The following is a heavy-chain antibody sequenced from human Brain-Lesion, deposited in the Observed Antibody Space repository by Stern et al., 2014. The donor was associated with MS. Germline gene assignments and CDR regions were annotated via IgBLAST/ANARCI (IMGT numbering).Heavy chain of an antibody. CDR2: IYFSGNT. D-gene: IGHD3-16*01. CDR1: GGSISSDTYY. V-gene: IGHV4-30-4*01. J-gene: IGHJ6*02. Sequence: QLQLQESAPGLVKPSQTLSLTCTVSGGSISSDTYYWSWIRQPPGKGLEWIGYIYFSGNTQYNPSLKSRVIISVDTSKNDFSLKMSSVTVADTAGYYCARLPNYDVWGRLNYYGMDVWGQGTTVSVSS. CDR3: ARLPNYDVWGRLNYYGMDV.